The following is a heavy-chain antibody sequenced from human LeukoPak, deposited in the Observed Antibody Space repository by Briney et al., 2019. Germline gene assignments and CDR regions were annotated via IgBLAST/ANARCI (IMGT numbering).Heavy chain of an antibody. CDR1: GFTFDDYA. Sequence: PGRSLRLSCAASGFTFDDYAMHWVRQAPGKGLEWVSGISWNSGGIGYADSVKGRFTISRDNAKNSLYLQMNSLTAEDTAVYYCANNYGSGTLRVDYWGQGTLVTVSS. CDR2: ISWNSGGI. V-gene: IGHV3-9*01. J-gene: IGHJ4*02. CDR3: ANNYGSGTLRVDY. D-gene: IGHD3-10*01.